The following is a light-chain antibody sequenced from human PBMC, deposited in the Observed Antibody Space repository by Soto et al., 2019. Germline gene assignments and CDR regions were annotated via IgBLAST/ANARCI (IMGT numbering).Light chain of an antibody. CDR1: QSVSSY. Sequence: EIVLTQSPATPSLSPGERATLSCRASQSVSSYLAWYQQKPGQAPRLLIYDASNRATGIPARFSGSGSGTDFTLTISSLEPEDFAVYYCQQRSNWLSTFGQGTRLEIK. V-gene: IGKV3-11*01. J-gene: IGKJ5*01. CDR3: QQRSNWLST. CDR2: DAS.